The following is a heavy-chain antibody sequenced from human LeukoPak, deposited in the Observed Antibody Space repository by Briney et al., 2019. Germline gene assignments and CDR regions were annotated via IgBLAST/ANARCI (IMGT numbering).Heavy chain of an antibody. Sequence: SETLSLTCTVSGGSISSSYYWGWVRQPPGKGLEWIGSGSTYYNPSLKSRVTLSVDTSRNQFSLKLSSVTAGDPAVYYCARTGGYMVWGVQTWFAPWGQGTLVTVSS. V-gene: IGHV4-39*01. CDR2: GST. CDR3: ARTGGYMVWGVQTWFAP. J-gene: IGHJ5*02. CDR1: GGSISSSYY. D-gene: IGHD3-10*01.